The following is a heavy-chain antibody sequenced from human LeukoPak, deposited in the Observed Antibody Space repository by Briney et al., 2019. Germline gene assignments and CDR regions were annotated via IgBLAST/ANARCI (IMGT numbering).Heavy chain of an antibody. CDR1: GFTFSTYD. V-gene: IGHV3-23*01. J-gene: IGHJ4*02. D-gene: IGHD3-10*02. Sequence: GGSLRLSCAASGFTFSTYDMMWVRQTPDSGLEWVSIISGSGGTTYYADSVKGRFTISRDNSKNTLYLEMNSLRADDTAVYYCVKRRETVRGAFDYWGQGTLVTVSS. CDR3: VKRRETVRGAFDY. CDR2: ISGSGGTT.